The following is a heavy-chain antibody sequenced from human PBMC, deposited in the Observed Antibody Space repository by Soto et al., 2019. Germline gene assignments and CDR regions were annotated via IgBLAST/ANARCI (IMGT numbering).Heavy chain of an antibody. V-gene: IGHV3-48*02. J-gene: IGHJ6*02. CDR2: ISSSSSTI. CDR1: GFTFSSYS. D-gene: IGHD3-3*01. Sequence: GGSLRLSCAASGFTFSSYSMNWVRQAPGKGLEWVSYISSSSSTIYYADSVKGRFTISRDNAKNSLYLQMNSLRDEDTAWYYCARDPLDGDFWSGYPLGYYYYGMDVWGQGTTVTVSS. CDR3: ARDPLDGDFWSGYPLGYYYYGMDV.